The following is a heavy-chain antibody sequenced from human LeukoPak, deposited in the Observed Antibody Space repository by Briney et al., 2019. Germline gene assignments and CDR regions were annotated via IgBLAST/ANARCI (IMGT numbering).Heavy chain of an antibody. D-gene: IGHD3-10*01. Sequence: PGGSLRLSCAASGLTFSSYSLNWVRQAPGKGLEWVSSISRSVSHIYYADSVKGRFTISRDNAKNSLYLQMDSLRAEDTAVYYCARRLLWFGELEGFGMDVWGQGTTVTVSS. CDR3: ARRLLWFGELEGFGMDV. CDR1: GLTFSSYS. V-gene: IGHV3-21*01. CDR2: ISRSVSHI. J-gene: IGHJ6*02.